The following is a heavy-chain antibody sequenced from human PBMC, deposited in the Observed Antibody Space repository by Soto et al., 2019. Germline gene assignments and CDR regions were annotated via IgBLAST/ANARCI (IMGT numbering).Heavy chain of an antibody. Sequence: PSETLSLTCTVSGGSISSYYWSWIRQPAGKGLEWIGRIYHSGSTYYNPSLKSRVTISVDRSKNQFSLKLSSVTAADTAVYYCAREGSYGDLNYWGQGTLVTVSS. V-gene: IGHV4-4*07. D-gene: IGHD4-17*01. CDR1: GGSISSYY. J-gene: IGHJ4*02. CDR2: IYHSGST. CDR3: AREGSYGDLNY.